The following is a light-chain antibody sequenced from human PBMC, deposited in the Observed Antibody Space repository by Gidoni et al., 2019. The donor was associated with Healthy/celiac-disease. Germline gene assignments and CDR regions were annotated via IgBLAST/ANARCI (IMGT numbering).Light chain of an antibody. J-gene: IGKJ4*01. CDR1: QSVLYSSNNKNY. CDR3: QQYYSPPLT. V-gene: IGKV4-1*01. CDR2: WAS. Sequence: DVVMTQSPDSLAVSLGERATINCKSSQSVLYSSNNKNYLAWYQQKPGQPPKLLIYWASTRESGVPDRISGSGSGTDFTLTISSLQAEDVAVYYCQQYYSPPLTFGGGTEVEIK.